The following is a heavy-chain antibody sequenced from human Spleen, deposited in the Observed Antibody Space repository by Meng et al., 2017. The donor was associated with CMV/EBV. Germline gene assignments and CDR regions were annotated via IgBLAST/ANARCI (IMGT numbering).Heavy chain of an antibody. J-gene: IGHJ4*02. V-gene: IGHV4-34*01. D-gene: IGHD7-27*01. CDR1: GGSFSGYY. CDR3: ASVPLGY. CDR2: INHSGST. Sequence: SEHLSLTCAVYGGSFSGYYWSWIRQPPGKGLEWIGEINHSGSTNYNPSLKSRVTISVDTSKNQFSLKLSSVTAADTAVYYCASVPLGYWGQGTLVTVSS.